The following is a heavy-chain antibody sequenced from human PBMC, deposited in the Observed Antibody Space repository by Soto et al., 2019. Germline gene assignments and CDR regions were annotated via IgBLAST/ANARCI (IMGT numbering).Heavy chain of an antibody. CDR1: GFTFSSYG. V-gene: IGHV3-66*01. J-gene: IGHJ4*02. Sequence: GGSLRLSCAASGFTFSSYGMHWVRQAPGKGLEWVAVIYSGGSTFYADSVKGRFTISRDNSKNTLYLQMNSLRAEDTAVYYCARENVFRYPDWGLGTLVTVSS. CDR3: ARENVFRYPD. D-gene: IGHD1-1*01. CDR2: IYSGGST.